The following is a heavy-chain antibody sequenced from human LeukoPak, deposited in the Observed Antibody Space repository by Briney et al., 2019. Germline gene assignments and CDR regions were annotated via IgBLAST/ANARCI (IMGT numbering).Heavy chain of an antibody. Sequence: SETLCLTCTVSGYSSSSGYYWGRRRPPPKEVLEGSGISNHSGSTYYNPSLKSRVTISVDTSKNQFSLKLSSVTAADTAVYYCAREGWFGLYYYYYMDVWGKGTTVTVSS. CDR1: GYSSSSGYY. CDR3: AREGWFGLYYYYYMDV. V-gene: IGHV4-38-2*02. D-gene: IGHD3-10*01. J-gene: IGHJ6*03. CDR2: SNHSGST.